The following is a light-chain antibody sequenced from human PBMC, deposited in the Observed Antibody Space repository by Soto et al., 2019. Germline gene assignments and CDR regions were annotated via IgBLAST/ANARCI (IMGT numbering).Light chain of an antibody. Sequence: EIVLTQSPATLSVSPGERATLSCRASQSVRSNLAWYQQKPGQGPRLLIFGASTRATNIPARFSGSGSGTEFTLTISSLQSEDCAVYYCQQYINWPPLTFGGGTKVEIK. CDR3: QQYINWPPLT. CDR1: QSVRSN. J-gene: IGKJ4*01. CDR2: GAS. V-gene: IGKV3-15*01.